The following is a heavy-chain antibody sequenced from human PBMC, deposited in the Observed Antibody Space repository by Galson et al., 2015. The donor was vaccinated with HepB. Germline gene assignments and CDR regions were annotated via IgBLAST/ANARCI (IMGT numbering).Heavy chain of an antibody. J-gene: IGHJ4*02. Sequence: SLRLSCAASGLTVSRNYMNWVRQAPGKGLEWVSVLYGGGSTYYAESVKGRFTISRDNSMNTLYLQMNNLRVEDTAVYYCARATYSSGLDYWGQGALVTVSS. CDR1: GLTVSRNY. CDR3: ARATYSSGLDY. D-gene: IGHD6-19*01. CDR2: LYGGGST. V-gene: IGHV3-53*01.